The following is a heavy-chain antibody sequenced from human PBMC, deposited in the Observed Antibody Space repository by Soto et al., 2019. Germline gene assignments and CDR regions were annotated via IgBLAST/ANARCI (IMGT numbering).Heavy chain of an antibody. CDR1: GYTFTSYA. V-gene: IGHV1-3*01. J-gene: IGHJ4*02. CDR3: ARDRRIAAANDY. D-gene: IGHD6-13*01. CDR2: INAGNGNT. Sequence: QVQLVQSGAEVKKPGASVKVSCKASGYTFTSYAMHWVRQAPGQRLEWMGWINAGNGNTKYSQKFQGRVTITRDTSASTAYMELSSLRAEDTAVYYCARDRRIAAANDYWGQGTLVPVS.